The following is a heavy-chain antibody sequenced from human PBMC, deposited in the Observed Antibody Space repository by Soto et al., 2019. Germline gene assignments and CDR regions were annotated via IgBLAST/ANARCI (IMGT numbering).Heavy chain of an antibody. Sequence: QSPTLSLTCAISGDSVSSNSAAWHWIRQSPSRGLEWLGRTYYRSKWYNDYAVSVKSRITINPDTSKNQFSLQLNSVTPEDTAVYYCARVGYSSGWIGSGYYYVMDVWGQGTTVTVSS. CDR3: ARVGYSSGWIGSGYYYVMDV. V-gene: IGHV6-1*01. CDR1: GDSVSSNSAA. J-gene: IGHJ6*02. D-gene: IGHD6-19*01. CDR2: TYYRSKWYN.